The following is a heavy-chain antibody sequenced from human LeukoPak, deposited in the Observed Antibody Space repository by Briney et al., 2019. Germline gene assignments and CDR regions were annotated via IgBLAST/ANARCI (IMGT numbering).Heavy chain of an antibody. D-gene: IGHD3-22*01. CDR2: IYYSGST. CDR3: ARVVSGYHYENWFDP. J-gene: IGHJ5*02. Sequence: SETLSLTCTVSGGSISSYYWSWIRQPPGKGLEWIGYIYYSGSTNYNPSLKSRVTISVDTSKSQFSLKLSSVTAADTAVYYCARVVSGYHYENWFDPWGQGTLVTVSS. V-gene: IGHV4-59*08. CDR1: GGSISSYY.